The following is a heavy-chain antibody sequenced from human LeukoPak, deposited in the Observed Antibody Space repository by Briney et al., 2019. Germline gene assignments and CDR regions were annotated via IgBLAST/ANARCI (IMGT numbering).Heavy chain of an antibody. CDR2: INYRGST. V-gene: IGHV4-59*01. Sequence: PETPSLTCTVSGDSFSSYYWSWIRQPPGKGLEWIGYINYRGSTDYNPSLKSRVTISVDTSKNQFSLKLSSVTAAGTAVYYCARDLGTWYFDLWGRGTLVTVSS. D-gene: IGHD7-27*01. J-gene: IGHJ2*01. CDR3: ARDLGTWYFDL. CDR1: GDSFSSYY.